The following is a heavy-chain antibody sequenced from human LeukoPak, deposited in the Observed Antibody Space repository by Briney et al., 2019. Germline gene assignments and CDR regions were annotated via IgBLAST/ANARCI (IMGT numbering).Heavy chain of an antibody. Sequence: GGSLRLSCAASGFTFNSYAMNWVRQAPGKGLEWVSAIGVNGVNTHSADSVRGRFTISRDNSKNTLYLQMNSLRAADTAVYYCAKGPGDLFDYWGEGTLVTVSS. D-gene: IGHD3-16*01. J-gene: IGHJ4*02. V-gene: IGHV3-23*01. CDR1: GFTFNSYA. CDR2: IGVNGVNT. CDR3: AKGPGDLFDY.